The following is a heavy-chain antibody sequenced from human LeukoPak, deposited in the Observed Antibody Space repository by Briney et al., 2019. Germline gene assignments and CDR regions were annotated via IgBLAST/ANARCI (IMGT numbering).Heavy chain of an antibody. Sequence: ASVKVSCKASGYTFTSYDLNWVRQASGQGFEWMGWMNPNSGNTGYSQKFQGRVTMTRNTSISTAYMELSSLRSEDTAVYYCARASTVVKKTYNWFDPWGQGTLVTVSS. V-gene: IGHV1-8*01. D-gene: IGHD4-17*01. CDR1: GYTFTSYD. CDR3: ARASTVVKKTYNWFDP. CDR2: MNPNSGNT. J-gene: IGHJ5*02.